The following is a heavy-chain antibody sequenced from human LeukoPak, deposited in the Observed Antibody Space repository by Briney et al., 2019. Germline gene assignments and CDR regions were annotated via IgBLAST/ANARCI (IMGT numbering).Heavy chain of an antibody. V-gene: IGHV4-59*11. J-gene: IGHJ4*02. CDR2: ISYSGNT. Sequence: SETLPLTCTVSGGSISGHYWSWIRQPPGKGLEWIGYISYSGNTNYNPSLKSRVTMSLDTSWNQFSLKLSSVTAADTAVYYCARVLGGVGWGQQLVSRIDYWGQGTLVTVSS. CDR3: ARVLGGVGWGQQLVSRIDY. CDR1: GGSISGHY. D-gene: IGHD6-13*01.